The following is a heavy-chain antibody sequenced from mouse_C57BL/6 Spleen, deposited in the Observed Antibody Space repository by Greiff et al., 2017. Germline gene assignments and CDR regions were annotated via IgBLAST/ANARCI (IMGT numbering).Heavy chain of an antibody. J-gene: IGHJ3*01. V-gene: IGHV1-82*01. CDR2: IYPGDGDT. CDR3: ARSELGGFAY. Sequence: VQLVESGPELVKPGASVKISCKASGYAFSSSWMNWVKQRPGKGLEWIGRIYPGDGDTNYNGKFKGKATLTADKSSSTAYMQLSSLTSEDSAVYFCARSELGGFAYWGQGTLVTVSA. CDR1: GYAFSSSW. D-gene: IGHD4-1*01.